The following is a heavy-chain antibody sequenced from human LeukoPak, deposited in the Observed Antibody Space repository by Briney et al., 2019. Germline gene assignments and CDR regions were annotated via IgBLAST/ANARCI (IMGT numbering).Heavy chain of an antibody. CDR1: GGSISSYY. D-gene: IGHD3-16*02. Sequence: PSETLSLTCTVSGGSISSYYWSWIRQPPGKGLEWIGEINHSGSTNYNPSLKSRVTISVDTSKNQFSLKLSSVTAADTAVYYCARRPYVWGSYRYIPYAFDIWGQGTMVTVSS. CDR3: ARRPYVWGSYRYIPYAFDI. V-gene: IGHV4-34*01. CDR2: INHSGST. J-gene: IGHJ3*02.